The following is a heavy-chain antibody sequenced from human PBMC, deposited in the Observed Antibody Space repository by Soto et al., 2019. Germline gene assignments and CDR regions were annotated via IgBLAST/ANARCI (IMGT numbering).Heavy chain of an antibody. J-gene: IGHJ5*02. Sequence: VESLKISCKGSGYSFTSYWISWVRQMPGKGLEWMGRTDPSDSYTNYSPSFQGHVTISADKSISTAYLQWSSLKASDTAMYYCARFSDRWFNWFDPWGQGTLVTVSS. D-gene: IGHD3-9*01. CDR1: GYSFTSYW. V-gene: IGHV5-10-1*01. CDR2: TDPSDSYT. CDR3: ARFSDRWFNWFDP.